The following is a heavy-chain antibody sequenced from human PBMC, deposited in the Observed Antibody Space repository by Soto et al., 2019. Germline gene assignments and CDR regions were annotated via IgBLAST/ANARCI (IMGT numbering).Heavy chain of an antibody. CDR1: GGSFSGYY. CDR2: ISHSGST. Sequence: QVQLQQWGAGLLKPSETLSLTCAVYGGSFSGYYWSWIRQPPGKGLEWIGEISHSGSTNYNPSLTSRVTVSVDTSKNQFSLKLNSVTAADTAVYYCARNLGFDYWGQGSLVTVSS. J-gene: IGHJ4*02. CDR3: ARNLGFDY. V-gene: IGHV4-34*01.